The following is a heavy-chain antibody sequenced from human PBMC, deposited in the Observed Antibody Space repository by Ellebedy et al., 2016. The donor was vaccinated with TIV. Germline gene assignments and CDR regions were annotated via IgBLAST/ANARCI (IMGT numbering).Heavy chain of an antibody. CDR2: INTYNGST. J-gene: IGHJ6*03. CDR3: ARAPFKGSSGWYNPTYYYYHMDV. Sequence: ASVKVSCXASGYTLFYYGINWVRQAPGQGLEWMGWINTYNGSTDYAQKFQGRVTMTTDTSTGTAYMELRSLTSDDTAVYYCARAPFKGSSGWYNPTYYYYHMDVWGSGTTVTVSS. D-gene: IGHD6-19*01. CDR1: GYTLFYYG. V-gene: IGHV1-18*04.